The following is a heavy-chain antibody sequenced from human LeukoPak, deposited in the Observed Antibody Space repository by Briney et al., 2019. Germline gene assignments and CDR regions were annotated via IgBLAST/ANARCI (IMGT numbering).Heavy chain of an antibody. CDR1: GGSISSSSYY. CDR3: ASVTESYSYGYGIQYFQH. Sequence: SETLSLTCTVSGGSISSSSYYWGWIRQPPGKGLEWIGSIYYSGSTNYNPSLKSRVTISVDTSKNQLSLKLSSVTAADTAVYYCASVTESYSYGYGIQYFQHWGQGTLVTVSS. CDR2: IYYSGST. J-gene: IGHJ1*01. V-gene: IGHV4-39*07. D-gene: IGHD5-18*01.